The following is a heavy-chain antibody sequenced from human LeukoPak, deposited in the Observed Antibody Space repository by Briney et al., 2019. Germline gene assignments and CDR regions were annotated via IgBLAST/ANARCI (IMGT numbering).Heavy chain of an antibody. Sequence: PSETLPLTCTVSGGSISSYYWSWIRQPPGKGLEWIGYIYYSGSTNYNPSLKSRVTISVDTSKNQFSLKLSSVTAADTAVYYCARGPTVTTFYYYYYMDVWGKGTTVTVSS. CDR1: GGSISSYY. CDR2: IYYSGST. D-gene: IGHD4-11*01. J-gene: IGHJ6*03. CDR3: ARGPTVTTFYYYYYMDV. V-gene: IGHV4-59*01.